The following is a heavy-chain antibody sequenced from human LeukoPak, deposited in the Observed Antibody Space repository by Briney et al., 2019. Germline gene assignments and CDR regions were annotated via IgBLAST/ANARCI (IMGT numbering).Heavy chain of an antibody. V-gene: IGHV3-30*03. CDR2: ISNDGSRK. Sequence: GGSLRLSCAPSGFTFSRHGMHWVRQAPGKGLEWVAIISNDGSRKYYAHSVEGRFTISRDNSKNTLYLQMDSLRVEDSAVYYCVRGGYQFEYWGQGTLVTVSS. J-gene: IGHJ4*02. CDR3: VRGGYQFEY. D-gene: IGHD1-26*01. CDR1: GFTFSRHG.